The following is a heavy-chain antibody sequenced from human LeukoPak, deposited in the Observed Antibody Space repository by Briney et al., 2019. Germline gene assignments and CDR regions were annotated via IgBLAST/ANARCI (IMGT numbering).Heavy chain of an antibody. CDR1: GFTFSSYA. Sequence: GGSLRLSCAASGFTFSSYAMSWVRQAPGKGLEWVSAISGSGGSTYYADSVKGRFTISRDNSKNTLYLQMNSLRAEDTAVYYCASNPTAYCGGGCYFPFDYWGQGTLVTVSS. CDR2: ISGSGGST. V-gene: IGHV3-23*01. J-gene: IGHJ4*02. D-gene: IGHD2-21*02. CDR3: ASNPTAYCGGGCYFPFDY.